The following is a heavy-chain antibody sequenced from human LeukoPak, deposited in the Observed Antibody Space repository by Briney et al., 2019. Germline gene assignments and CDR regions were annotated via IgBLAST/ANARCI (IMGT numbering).Heavy chain of an antibody. Sequence: ASVKVSCKASGGTFSIYAISWVRQAPGQGLEWMGGIIPIFGTANYAQKFQGRVTITADESTSTAYMELSSLRSEDTAVYYCARSRNYYDSSGYYYLGYWGQGTLVTVSS. CDR2: IIPIFGTA. CDR1: GGTFSIYA. D-gene: IGHD3-22*01. J-gene: IGHJ4*02. CDR3: ARSRNYYDSSGYYYLGY. V-gene: IGHV1-69*13.